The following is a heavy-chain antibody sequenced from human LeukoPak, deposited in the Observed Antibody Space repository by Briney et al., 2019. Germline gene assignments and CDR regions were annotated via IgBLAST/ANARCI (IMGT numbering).Heavy chain of an antibody. CDR1: GASISSYY. Sequence: SETLSLTCTVCGASISSYYWSLIRQPPGKGLEYIGYIHYSGITNYNPSLKSRVTISVDTSKNQFSLRLSSVTAADTAVYYCARHDTRGGAYDIWGQGTMVTVSS. J-gene: IGHJ3*02. CDR3: ARHDTRGGAYDI. CDR2: IHYSGIT. V-gene: IGHV4-59*08. D-gene: IGHD3-10*01.